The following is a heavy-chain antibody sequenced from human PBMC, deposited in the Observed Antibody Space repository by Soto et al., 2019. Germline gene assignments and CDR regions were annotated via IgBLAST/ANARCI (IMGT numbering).Heavy chain of an antibody. Sequence: EVQLLESGGTLVQPGGSLRLSCAASGFTFSDYVMSWVRQAPGKGLQWVSAISGRGGSTYYADSVKGRFTISRDNPKNTLYLQMNSLRVEDTAVYYCAKDRGYSSDFDYWGQGTLVTVSS. CDR2: ISGRGGST. CDR3: AKDRGYSSDFDY. V-gene: IGHV3-23*01. D-gene: IGHD5-12*01. CDR1: GFTFSDYV. J-gene: IGHJ4*02.